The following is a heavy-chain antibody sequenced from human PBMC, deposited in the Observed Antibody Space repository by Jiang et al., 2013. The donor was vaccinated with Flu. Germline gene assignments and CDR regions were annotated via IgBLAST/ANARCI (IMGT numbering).Heavy chain of an antibody. V-gene: IGHV1-2*04. J-gene: IGHJ6*04. Sequence: LEWMGWINPNSGGTNIAQKFQGWVTMTRDTSISTAYMELSRLRSDDTAVYYCARAEGSGYSYGSLYYYGMDVWGKGTTVTVSS. CDR2: INPNSGGT. D-gene: IGHD5-18*01. CDR3: ARAEGSGYSYGSLYYYGMDV.